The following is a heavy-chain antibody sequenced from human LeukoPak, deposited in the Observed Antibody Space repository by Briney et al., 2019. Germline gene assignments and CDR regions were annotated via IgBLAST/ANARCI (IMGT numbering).Heavy chain of an antibody. CDR3: AKGRDISGYYIFDY. V-gene: IGHV3-23*01. Sequence: GGSLRLSCAASGFTFSSYAMSWVRQAPGKGLEWVSTISGSGGSTYYADSVQGRFTISRDNSKNTLYLQMNSLRAEDTAVYYCAKGRDISGYYIFDYWGQGTLVTVSS. D-gene: IGHD3-22*01. J-gene: IGHJ4*02. CDR1: GFTFSSYA. CDR2: ISGSGGST.